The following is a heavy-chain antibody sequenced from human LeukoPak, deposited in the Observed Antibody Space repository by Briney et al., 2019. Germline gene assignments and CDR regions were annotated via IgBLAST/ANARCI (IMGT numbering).Heavy chain of an antibody. D-gene: IGHD1-26*01. CDR1: GCTFSTYS. J-gene: IGHJ4*02. CDR3: ARDQGSLYYFDS. Sequence: TGGSLRLSCAASGCTFSTYSMNWVRQAPGRGLEWVSYISSGSSTIFYADSVKGRFTISRDNAQNSLYLQINSLRDEDTAVYYCARDQGSLYYFDSWGQGTLVTVSS. V-gene: IGHV3-48*02. CDR2: ISSGSSTI.